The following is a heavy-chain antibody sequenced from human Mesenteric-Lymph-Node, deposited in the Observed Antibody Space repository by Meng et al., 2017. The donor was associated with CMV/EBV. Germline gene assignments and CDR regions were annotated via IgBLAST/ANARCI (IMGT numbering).Heavy chain of an antibody. CDR1: GFNFGDYG. Sequence: GESLKISCATSGFNFGDYGVNWVRQAPGKGLEWVGRIKSKTDGGTTDYAAPVKGRFTISRDDSKNTLYLQMNSLKTEDTAVYYCTTDPHRGNARFDYWGQGTLVTVSS. D-gene: IGHD2-2*01. V-gene: IGHV3-15*01. CDR2: IKSKTDGGTT. J-gene: IGHJ4*02. CDR3: TTDPHRGNARFDY.